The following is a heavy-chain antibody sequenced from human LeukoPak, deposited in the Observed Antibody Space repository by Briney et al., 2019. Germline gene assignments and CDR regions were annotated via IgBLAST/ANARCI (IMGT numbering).Heavy chain of an antibody. D-gene: IGHD3-10*01. Sequence: GSLRLSCAASGFTFSYYYLSWIRQAPGEGLEWISYIASSGSTTDYHADSVKGRFTISRDNAKNSLYLQMNSLRAEDTAIYYCARVRMWSGEFLWGQGTLVTVSS. CDR1: GFTFSYYY. CDR3: ARVRMWSGEFL. J-gene: IGHJ4*02. CDR2: IASSGSTT. V-gene: IGHV3-11*01.